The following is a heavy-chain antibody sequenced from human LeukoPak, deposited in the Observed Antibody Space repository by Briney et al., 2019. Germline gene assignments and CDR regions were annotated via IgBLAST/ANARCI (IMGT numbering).Heavy chain of an antibody. V-gene: IGHV3-33*01. CDR1: GFTFSSCG. J-gene: IGHJ4*02. Sequence: PGRSLRLSCAASGFTFSSCGMHWVRKAPGKGLEWVAVIWYDGSNKYYAASVKGRFTISRDDSKNTLYLQMNSLRAEDTAVYYCARGWFDSSGCLDYWGQGTLVTVSS. D-gene: IGHD3-22*01. CDR3: ARGWFDSSGCLDY. CDR2: IWYDGSNK.